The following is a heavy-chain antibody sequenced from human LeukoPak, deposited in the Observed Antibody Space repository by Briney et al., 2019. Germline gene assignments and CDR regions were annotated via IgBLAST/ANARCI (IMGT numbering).Heavy chain of an antibody. CDR1: GFTFSGYA. CDR3: AKGRTNWNYVPDY. Sequence: PGGSLRLSCAASGFTFSGYAMSWVRQAPGKGLEWVSDISGSGGTKYFADSMKRRFIISSNNSKSTLCLQMTRMGAEDTAVYYGAKGRTNWNYVPDYGGQGTLVTVSS. CDR2: ISGSGGTK. J-gene: IGHJ4*02. V-gene: IGHV3-23*01. D-gene: IGHD1-7*01.